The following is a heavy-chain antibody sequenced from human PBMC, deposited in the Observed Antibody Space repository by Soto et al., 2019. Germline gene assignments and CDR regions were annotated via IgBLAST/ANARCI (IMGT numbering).Heavy chain of an antibody. V-gene: IGHV1-3*04. J-gene: IGHJ4*03. CDR1: GYTFTNYP. D-gene: IGHD2-15*01. Sequence: ASVKVSCKVSGYTFTNYPIHWVRQAPGQGLEWLGWVSTGNGNTKCSERLQGRVTITWDTSATTTYIELSSLRSEDTAVYYCVSGYCSGDCYSDYWGQGTLVNVS. CDR2: VSTGNGNT. CDR3: VSGYCSGDCYSDY.